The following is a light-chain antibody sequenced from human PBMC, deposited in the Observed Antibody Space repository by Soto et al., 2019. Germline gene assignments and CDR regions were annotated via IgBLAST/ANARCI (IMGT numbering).Light chain of an antibody. Sequence: QSVLTQPASVSGSPEQSITISCTGTRSDVGAYNLVSWYQQHPGKAPRLIIYEGSKRPSGISHRFSGSKSDTTASLTISGRRDEDEAHYHCCSYAGSRTFVFGGGTKLTVL. V-gene: IGLV2-23*01. J-gene: IGLJ2*01. CDR1: RSDVGAYNL. CDR3: CSYAGSRTFV. CDR2: EGS.